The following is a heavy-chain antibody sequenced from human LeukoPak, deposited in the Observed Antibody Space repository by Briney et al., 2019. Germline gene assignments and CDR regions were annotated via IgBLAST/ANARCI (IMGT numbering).Heavy chain of an antibody. CDR2: IYYSGST. D-gene: IGHD1-26*01. CDR1: GGSISSYY. CDR3: ARADPFSGSYPYYFDY. Sequence: SETLSLTCTVSGGSISSYYWSWIRQPPGKGLEWIGYIYYSGSTNYNPSLKSRVTISVDTSKNQFSLKLSSVTAADTAVYYCARADPFSGSYPYYFDYWGQGTLVTVSS. V-gene: IGHV4-59*01. J-gene: IGHJ4*02.